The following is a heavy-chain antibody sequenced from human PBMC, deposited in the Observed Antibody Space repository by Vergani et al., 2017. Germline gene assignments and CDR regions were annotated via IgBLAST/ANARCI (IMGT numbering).Heavy chain of an antibody. Sequence: EVQLVESGGGLVQPGGSLRLSCAASGFTFSSYWMSWVRQAPGKGLEWVANIKQDGSEKYYVDSVKGRFTISRDNAKNSLYLQMNSLRAEDTAVYYCARDSMVREAIGDWYFDYWGQGTLVTVSS. CDR2: IKQDGSEK. CDR1: GFTFSSYW. CDR3: ARDSMVREAIGDWYFDY. V-gene: IGHV3-7*03. D-gene: IGHD3-10*01. J-gene: IGHJ4*02.